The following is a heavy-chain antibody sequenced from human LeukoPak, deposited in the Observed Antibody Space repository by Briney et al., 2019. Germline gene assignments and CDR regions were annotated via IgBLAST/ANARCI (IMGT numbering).Heavy chain of an antibody. CDR3: SRNTNCPYDESWFDP. CDR2: IYTGGST. J-gene: IGHJ5*01. V-gene: IGHV4-61*02. D-gene: IGHD7-27*01. CDR1: GGSISSGSYY. Sequence: TLSHTCTVSGGSISSGSYYWCWIRHPAGKGLGGVVRIYTGGSTNYNPSLESRVTISVDTSKNTFCLNMSPVTAADTAVYYYSRNTNCPYDESWFDPWGKGTIVTVSS.